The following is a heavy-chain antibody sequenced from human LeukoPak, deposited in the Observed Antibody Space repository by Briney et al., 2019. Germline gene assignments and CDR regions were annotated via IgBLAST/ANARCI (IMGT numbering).Heavy chain of an antibody. CDR2: IYYTGST. J-gene: IGHJ4*02. CDR3: ARGRGPEGFFDC. CDR1: DGSISSGNYY. V-gene: IGHV4-31*03. Sequence: TMSLTCTVSDGSISSGNYYWSWIRQHPGKGLEWIGYIYYTGSTYFSPSLKSRAAISVDTSNSHFSLSLSSVTAADTAIYYCARGRGPEGFFDCWGQRTPVTVSS. D-gene: IGHD3-10*01.